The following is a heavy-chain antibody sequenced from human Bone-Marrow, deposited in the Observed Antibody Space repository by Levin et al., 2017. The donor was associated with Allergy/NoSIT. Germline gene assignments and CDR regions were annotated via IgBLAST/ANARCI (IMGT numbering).Heavy chain of an antibody. CDR2: IKQDGSEK. Sequence: HPGGSLRLSCGASGFTFSNYWMTWVRQAPGKGLEWVANIKQDGSEKNYVDSVKGRFTISRDNAENSLYLQMNSLRAEDTAVYYCARVYISNNWYLGADNWGQGTLVTVSS. V-gene: IGHV3-7*01. CDR1: GFTFSNYW. J-gene: IGHJ4*02. CDR3: ARVYISNNWYLGADN. D-gene: IGHD1-7*01.